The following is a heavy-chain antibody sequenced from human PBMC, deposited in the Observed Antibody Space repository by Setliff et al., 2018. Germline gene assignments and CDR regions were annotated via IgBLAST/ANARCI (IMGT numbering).Heavy chain of an antibody. D-gene: IGHD3-3*01. J-gene: IGHJ3*02. CDR2: INPNSGGT. CDR1: GYTFTGYY. Sequence: ASVKVPCKASGYTFTGYYMHWVRQAPGKGLEWMGWINPNSGGTNYAQKFQGWVTMTRDTSISTAYMELSRLRSDDTAVYYCARGMWGYSFWSCYPLGAFDIWGQGTMVTVSS. V-gene: IGHV1-2*04. CDR3: ARGMWGYSFWSCYPLGAFDI.